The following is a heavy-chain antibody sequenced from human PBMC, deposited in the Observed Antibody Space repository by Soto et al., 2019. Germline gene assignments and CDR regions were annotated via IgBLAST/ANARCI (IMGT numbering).Heavy chain of an antibody. V-gene: IGHV1-3*01. Sequence: ASVKVSCKASGYTFTSXAMHWVRQAPGQRLEWMGWINAGNGNTKYSQKFQGRVTITRDTSASTAYMELSSLRSEDTAVYYCARDRNWNSPPAYYFDYWGQGTLVTVSS. CDR3: ARDRNWNSPPAYYFDY. D-gene: IGHD1-7*01. CDR2: INAGNGNT. CDR1: GYTFTSXA. J-gene: IGHJ4*02.